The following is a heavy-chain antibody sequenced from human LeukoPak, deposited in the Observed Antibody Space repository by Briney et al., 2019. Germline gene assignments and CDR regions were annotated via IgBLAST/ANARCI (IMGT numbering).Heavy chain of an antibody. CDR1: GFIFCDYY. D-gene: IGHD3-10*01. J-gene: IGHJ4*02. CDR2: ISSGGSTI. V-gene: IGHV3-11*04. Sequence: PGGSLTLSCAASGFIFCDYYMSWIRQAPGKGLEWLSFISSGGSTIYYADSVKGRFTISRDNAQNSLYLQMNSLRAEDTAVYYCAKDSYYGSGSYYKVAEEFDYWGQGNLVTVSS. CDR3: AKDSYYGSGSYYKVAEEFDY.